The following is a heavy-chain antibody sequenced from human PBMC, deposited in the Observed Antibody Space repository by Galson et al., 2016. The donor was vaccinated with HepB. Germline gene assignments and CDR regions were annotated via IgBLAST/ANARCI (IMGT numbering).Heavy chain of an antibody. D-gene: IGHD1-26*01. CDR2: IYYSGRT. Sequence: SETLSLTCAVSGAFISGSSDYWGWIRQPPGKGLEWIGSIYYSGRTYYRPSLKNRITISVDTSKKHFSLKLSSVTAADTAVYYCARRREIDSWGQGTLVTVSS. CDR3: ARRREIDS. V-gene: IGHV4-39*02. J-gene: IGHJ5*01. CDR1: GAFISGSSDY.